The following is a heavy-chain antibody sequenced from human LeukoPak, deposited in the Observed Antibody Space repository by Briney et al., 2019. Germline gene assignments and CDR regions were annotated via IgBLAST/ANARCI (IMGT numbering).Heavy chain of an antibody. CDR2: ISWNSGTI. D-gene: IGHD2-2*01. Sequence: PGGSLRLSCAASGFTFDDYAMHWVRQAPGKGLEWVSSISWNSGTIDYADSVKGRFTISRDNAKNSLYLQMNSLRAEDTALYYCAKDQYQLLPTYYFDYWGQGTLVTVSS. CDR3: AKDQYQLLPTYYFDY. CDR1: GFTFDDYA. J-gene: IGHJ4*02. V-gene: IGHV3-9*01.